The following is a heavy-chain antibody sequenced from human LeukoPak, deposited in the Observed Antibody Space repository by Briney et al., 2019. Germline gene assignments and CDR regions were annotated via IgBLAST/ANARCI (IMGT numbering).Heavy chain of an antibody. J-gene: IGHJ4*02. CDR1: GFTFSSYA. Sequence: PGGSLRLSCAASGFTFSSYAMSWVRQAPGKGLEWVSGISGSGALTYYADSVKGRFTISRDNSKNTVSLQMNRLRVEDTALYYCARWDSSASSPDEWGQGTLVTVSS. V-gene: IGHV3-23*01. D-gene: IGHD6-25*01. CDR3: ARWDSSASSPDE. CDR2: ISGSGALT.